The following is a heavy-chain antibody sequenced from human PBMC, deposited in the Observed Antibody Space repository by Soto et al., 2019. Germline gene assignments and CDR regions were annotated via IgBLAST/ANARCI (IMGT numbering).Heavy chain of an antibody. CDR1: RFTFSSYS. D-gene: IGHD6-13*01. CDR3: ARAAAYFYHYYYAMDV. Sequence: PGGSLRLSCAASRFTFSSYSMDWVRQAPGKGLEWVAVISHDGREKYYGDSGKGRFTISRDNPKNTVYLQRNSLRPEDTAVYYCARAAAYFYHYYYAMDVWGQGTAVTVSS. CDR2: ISHDGREK. J-gene: IGHJ6*02. V-gene: IGHV3-30*04.